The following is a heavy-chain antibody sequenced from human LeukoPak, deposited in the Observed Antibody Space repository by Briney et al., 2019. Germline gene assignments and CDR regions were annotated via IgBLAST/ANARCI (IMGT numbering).Heavy chain of an antibody. CDR3: ARDRLTTVTTFHFDY. Sequence: GGSLRLSCAASGFTFSSYAMHWVRQAPGKGLEWVAVIWSDTTNRYYADSVKGRFTISRDNSKNTLYLQMSSLRAEDTAMYYCARDRLTTVTTFHFDYWGQGTLVTVSS. CDR2: IWSDTTNR. CDR1: GFTFSSYA. D-gene: IGHD4-17*01. J-gene: IGHJ4*02. V-gene: IGHV3-33*01.